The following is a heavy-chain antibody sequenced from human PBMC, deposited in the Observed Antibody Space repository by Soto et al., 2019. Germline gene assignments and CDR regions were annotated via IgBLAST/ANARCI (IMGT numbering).Heavy chain of an antibody. V-gene: IGHV3-21*01. CDR3: AREIGSGSYTGPIDY. Sequence: GGSLRLSCAASGFTFSSYSMNWIRQAPGKGLEWVSSISSSSSYIYYADSVKGRFTISRDNAKNSLYLQMNSLRAEDTAVYYCAREIGSGSYTGPIDYWGQGTLVTVSS. D-gene: IGHD1-26*01. CDR2: ISSSSSYI. J-gene: IGHJ4*02. CDR1: GFTFSSYS.